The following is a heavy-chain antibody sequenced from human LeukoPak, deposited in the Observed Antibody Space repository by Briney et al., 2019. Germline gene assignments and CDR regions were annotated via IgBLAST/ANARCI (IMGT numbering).Heavy chain of an antibody. D-gene: IGHD6-19*01. Sequence: SETLSLTCAVYGGSFSGYYWSWIRQPPGKGLEWIGEINHSGSTNYNPSLKSRVTISVDTSKNQFSLKLSSVTAADTAVYYCARGAPRVAVAKKAGYYMDVWGKGTTVTVSS. V-gene: IGHV4-34*01. CDR2: INHSGST. CDR1: GGSFSGYY. CDR3: ARGAPRVAVAKKAGYYMDV. J-gene: IGHJ6*03.